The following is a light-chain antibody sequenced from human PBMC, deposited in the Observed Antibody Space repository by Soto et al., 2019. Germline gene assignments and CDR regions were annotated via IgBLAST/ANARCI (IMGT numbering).Light chain of an antibody. CDR2: EVN. CDR1: SSDVGATDY. V-gene: IGLV2-8*01. CDR3: ISHAGASNV. Sequence: QSVLTQPPSASGSPGQSVAISCTGTSSDVGATDYVSWYQQHSGKAPKLLLYEVNKRPSGVPDRFSGSKSGNTASLTGSALQADDEADYYCISHAGASNVLGTGTKLTVL. J-gene: IGLJ1*01.